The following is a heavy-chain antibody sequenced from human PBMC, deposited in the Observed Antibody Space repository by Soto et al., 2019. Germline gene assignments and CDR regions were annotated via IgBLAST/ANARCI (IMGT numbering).Heavy chain of an antibody. CDR2: INHSGST. D-gene: IGHD2-15*01. CDR3: ESLRSLNYYYYGMDV. CDR1: GGSFSGYY. Sequence: SASLSLPCAVYGGSFSGYYWSWIRQPPGKGLEWIGEINHSGSTNYNPSLKSRVTISVDTSKNQFSLKLSSVTAADTAVYYCESLRSLNYYYYGMDVWGQGTTVTVSS. J-gene: IGHJ6*02. V-gene: IGHV4-34*01.